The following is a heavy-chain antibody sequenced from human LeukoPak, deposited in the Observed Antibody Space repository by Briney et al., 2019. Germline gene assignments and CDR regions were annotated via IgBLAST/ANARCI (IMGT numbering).Heavy chain of an antibody. V-gene: IGHV1-69*13. CDR3: ARDDITMVRGVRENWFDP. J-gene: IGHJ5*02. Sequence: ASVRVSCKASGGTFSSYAISWVRQAPGQGLEWMGGIIPIFGTANYAQKFQGRVTITADESTSTAYMELSSLRSEDTAVYYCARDDITMVRGVRENWFDPWGQGTLVTVSS. CDR1: GGTFSSYA. CDR2: IIPIFGTA. D-gene: IGHD3-10*01.